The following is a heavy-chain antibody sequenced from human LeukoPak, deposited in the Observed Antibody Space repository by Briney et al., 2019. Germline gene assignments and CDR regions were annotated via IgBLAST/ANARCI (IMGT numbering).Heavy chain of an antibody. Sequence: SETLSLTCAVYGGSFSGYYWSWIRQPPGKGLEWIGEINHSGSTNYNPSLKSRVTISVDTSKNQFSLTLSSVTAADTAVYYCAREGGYSGSYRRSDYYYYYGMDVWGQGTTVTVSS. D-gene: IGHD1-26*01. V-gene: IGHV4-34*01. CDR1: GGSFSGYY. CDR2: INHSGST. J-gene: IGHJ6*02. CDR3: AREGGYSGSYRRSDYYYYYGMDV.